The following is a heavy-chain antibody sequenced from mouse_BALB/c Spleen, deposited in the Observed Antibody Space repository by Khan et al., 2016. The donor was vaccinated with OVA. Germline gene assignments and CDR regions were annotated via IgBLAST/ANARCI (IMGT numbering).Heavy chain of an antibody. J-gene: IGHJ4*01. CDR1: GFSLSRYN. CDR3: ARAYYRYDGYYAMDY. CDR2: IWGGGGT. Sequence: VQLVESGPGLVAPSQSLSITCTVSGFSLSRYNIHWVRQPPGKGLEWLGMIWGGGGTDYNSTLKSRLTIRKDNSKSQVLLKMNSPQTDDTAMYYCARAYYRYDGYYAMDYWGQGTSVTVSS. D-gene: IGHD2-14*01. V-gene: IGHV2-6-4*01.